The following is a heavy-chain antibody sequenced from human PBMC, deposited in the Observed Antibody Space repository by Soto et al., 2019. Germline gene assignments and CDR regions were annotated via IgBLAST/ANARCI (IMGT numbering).Heavy chain of an antibody. D-gene: IGHD6-19*01. CDR1: GGTLTNFINYP. J-gene: IGHJ4*02. CDR3: ARRNTAGFLRYFDN. CDR2: IVQNFGTV. Sequence: QLQLVQSGAEVMQPGSSVKVSCKPSGGTLTNFINYPINWVRQSPGQGLEWMGGIVQNFGTVNYAQKFQGRVTMTADTSTGTDYMELSSLRSDAAALYYCARRNTAGFLRYFDNWGQGTLVTVAS. V-gene: IGHV1-69*06.